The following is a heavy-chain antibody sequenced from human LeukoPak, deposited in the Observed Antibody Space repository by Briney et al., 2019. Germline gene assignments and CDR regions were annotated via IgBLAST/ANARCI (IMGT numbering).Heavy chain of an antibody. CDR3: ARDGFWSGYDVDY. V-gene: IGHV1-18*01. D-gene: IGHD3-3*01. Sequence: ASVKVSCKASVYTFTSYGINWGRQGPGQGLGCMGWISAYNGNTNYAQKLQGRVTMTTDTSTSTAYMELRSLRSDDTAVYYCARDGFWSGYDVDYWGQGTLVTVSS. CDR1: VYTFTSYG. CDR2: ISAYNGNT. J-gene: IGHJ4*02.